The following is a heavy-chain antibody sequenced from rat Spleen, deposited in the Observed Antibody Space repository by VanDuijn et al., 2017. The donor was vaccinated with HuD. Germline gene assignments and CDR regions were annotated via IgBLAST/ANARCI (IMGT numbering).Heavy chain of an antibody. V-gene: IGHV5-25*01. J-gene: IGHJ2*01. CDR3: ARHPDYSNYFDY. D-gene: IGHD1-1*01. CDR1: GFTFSNYD. CDR2: ISPSGGST. Sequence: EVQLVESGGGLVQPGRSLKLSCAASGFTFSNYDMAWVRQAPTKGLEWVASISPSGGSTYYRDSVKGRFTVSRDNAKSTLNLQMDSLRSEDTATYYCARHPDYSNYFDYWGQGVMVTVSS.